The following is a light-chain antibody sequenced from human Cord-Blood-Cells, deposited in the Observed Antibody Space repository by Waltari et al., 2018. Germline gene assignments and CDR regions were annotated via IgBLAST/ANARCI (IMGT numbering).Light chain of an antibody. J-gene: IGLJ3*02. Sequence: QSALTQPASVSGSPCQSITISCTGTSSDVGGYHYVSWYQQHPGKAPKLMIYDVSNRHSGVSNRFSGSKSGNTASLTISGLQAEDEADYYCSSYTSSSTWVFGGGTKLTVL. CDR3: SSYTSSSTWV. CDR1: SSDVGGYHY. CDR2: DVS. V-gene: IGLV2-14*03.